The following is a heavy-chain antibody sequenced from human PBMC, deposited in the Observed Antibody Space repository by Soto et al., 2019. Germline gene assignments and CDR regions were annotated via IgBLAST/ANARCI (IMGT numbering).Heavy chain of an antibody. CDR1: GVSISSYC. CDR3: ARGSRITGTTSDY. J-gene: IGHJ4*02. D-gene: IGHD1-7*01. V-gene: IGHV4-59*01. Sequence: SETLSLTWSAPGVSISSYCGSWIRQPPGKGLEWIGYIYYSGSTNYNPSLKSRVTISVDTSKNQFSLKLSSVTAADTAVYYCARGSRITGTTSDYWGQGTQVTVSS. CDR2: IYYSGST.